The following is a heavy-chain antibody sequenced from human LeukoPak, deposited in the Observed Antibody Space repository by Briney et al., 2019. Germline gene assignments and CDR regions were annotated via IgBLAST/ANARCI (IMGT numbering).Heavy chain of an antibody. CDR1: GGSISSSSYY. D-gene: IGHD3-10*01. V-gene: IGHV4-39*01. CDR2: IYYSGST. Sequence: PSETLSLTCTVSGGSISSSSYYWGWIRRPPGKGLEWIGSIYYSGSTYYNPSLKSRVTISVDTSKNQFSLKLSSVTAADTAVYYCARHRYYYRSGSYYGAPYYMDVWGKGTTVTISS. CDR3: ARHRYYYRSGSYYGAPYYMDV. J-gene: IGHJ6*03.